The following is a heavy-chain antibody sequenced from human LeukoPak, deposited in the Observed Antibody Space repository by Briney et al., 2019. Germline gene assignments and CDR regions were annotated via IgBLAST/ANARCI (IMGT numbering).Heavy chain of an antibody. CDR2: ISSSGSTI. V-gene: IGHV3-11*01. D-gene: IGHD1-26*01. J-gene: IGHJ5*02. CDR3: ARREDYNWFDT. Sequence: GGSLRLSCAASGFTFSDYYMSWIRQAPGKGREWVSYISSSGSTIYYADSVKGRFTISRDNAKNSLYMQMNSLRAEDTAVYYCARREDYNWFDTWGQGTLVTVSS. CDR1: GFTFSDYY.